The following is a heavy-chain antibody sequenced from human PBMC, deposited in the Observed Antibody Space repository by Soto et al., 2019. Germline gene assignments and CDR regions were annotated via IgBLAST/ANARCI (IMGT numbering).Heavy chain of an antibody. V-gene: IGHV4-31*03. Sequence: QVQLQESGPGLVKPSQTLSLTCTVSGGSISSGGYYWSWIRQHPGKGLEWIGYIYYSGSTYYNPSLTHRVTLSVETSKNQFSLKLSSVTAADTPEYYCASWDTDMDLTLLKGYGMDVWGQGTTVTVSS. CDR1: GGSISSGGYY. CDR2: IYYSGST. CDR3: ASWDTDMDLTLLKGYGMDV. J-gene: IGHJ6*02. D-gene: IGHD5-18*01.